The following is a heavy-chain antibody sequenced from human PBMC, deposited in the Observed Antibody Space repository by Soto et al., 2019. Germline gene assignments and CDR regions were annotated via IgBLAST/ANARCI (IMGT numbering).Heavy chain of an antibody. J-gene: IGHJ4*02. CDR2: ISGSGGST. D-gene: IGHD3-16*02. CDR3: AKGSDDYIWGSYRPIDY. Sequence: EVQLLESGGGLVQPGGSLRLSCAASGFTFSSYAMSWVRQAPGKGLEWVSAISGSGGSTYYADSVKGRFTISRDNSKNTLYLQMNSLRAEDTAVYYCAKGSDDYIWGSYRPIDYWVQGTLVTVSS. V-gene: IGHV3-23*01. CDR1: GFTFSSYA.